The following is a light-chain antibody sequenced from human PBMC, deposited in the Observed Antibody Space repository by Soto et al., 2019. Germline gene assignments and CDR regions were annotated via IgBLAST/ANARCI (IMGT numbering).Light chain of an antibody. CDR2: AVS. V-gene: IGLV2-14*03. Sequence: QSALTQPASVSGSPVQSITISCTGTSSDVGDHNSVSWYQQQPGKAPKLMIYAVSNRPSGVSNRFSGSKSGNTASLTISGLQAEDEADYYCGSYTTSITVIFGGGTKLTVL. CDR1: SSDVGDHNS. J-gene: IGLJ2*01. CDR3: GSYTTSITVI.